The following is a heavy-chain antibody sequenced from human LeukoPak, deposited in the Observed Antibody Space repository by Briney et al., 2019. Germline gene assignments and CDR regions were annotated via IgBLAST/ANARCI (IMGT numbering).Heavy chain of an antibody. V-gene: IGHV4-59*01. CDR2: IYYSGST. D-gene: IGHD5-18*01. Sequence: SETLSLTCTVSGGSISSYHWSWIRQPPGKGLEWIGYIYYSGSTNYNPSLKSRVTISVDTSKNQFSLKLSSVTAADTAVYYCARDTLDRYSYGYNWFDPWGQGTLVTVSS. CDR1: GGSISSYH. CDR3: ARDTLDRYSYGYNWFDP. J-gene: IGHJ5*02.